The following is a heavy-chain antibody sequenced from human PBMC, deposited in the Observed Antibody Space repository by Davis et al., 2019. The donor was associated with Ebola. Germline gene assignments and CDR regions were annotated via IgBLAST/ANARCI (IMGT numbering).Heavy chain of an antibody. V-gene: IGHV6-1*01. D-gene: IGHD6-19*01. J-gene: IGHJ6*02. CDR2: TYYNSKWYH. CDR3: ARGWFRSGMDV. Sequence: HSQTLSLTCAISGDSVSIDSGGWNWIRQSPSRGLEWLGRTYYNSKWYHDYAVSVISRITINPDTSKNQFSLQLNSVTPEDTAIYYCARGWFRSGMDVWGQGTTITVSS. CDR1: GDSVSIDSGG.